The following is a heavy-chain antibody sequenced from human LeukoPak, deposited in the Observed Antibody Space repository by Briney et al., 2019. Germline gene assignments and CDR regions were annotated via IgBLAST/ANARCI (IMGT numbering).Heavy chain of an antibody. CDR3: ASPGGHTAMSEFAFDI. V-gene: IGHV1-2*02. CDR2: INPNSSGT. CDR1: GYTFTSYY. J-gene: IGHJ3*02. Sequence: GASVKVSCKASGYTFTSYYMHWVRQAPGQGLEWMGWINPNSSGTNYAQKFKGRVTMTRDTSISTAYMELSRVSSDDTAMFYCASPGGHTAMSEFAFDIWGQGTMVTVSS. D-gene: IGHD5-18*01.